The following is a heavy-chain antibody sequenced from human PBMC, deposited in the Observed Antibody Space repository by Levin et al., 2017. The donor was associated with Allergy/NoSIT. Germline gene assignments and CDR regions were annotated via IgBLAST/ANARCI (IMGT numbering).Heavy chain of an antibody. D-gene: IGHD6-19*01. CDR3: VRGRGSGLHYFDL. V-gene: IGHV3-74*01. J-gene: IGHJ4*02. CDR1: GFTFSSYW. Sequence: GGSLRLSCAASGFTFSSYWMHWVRQAPEKGLVWVSRINPDGNTTIYADSVKGRFTISRDNVKNTLYLQVNSLRVEDTAVYYCVRGRGSGLHYFDLWGQGTLVTVSS. CDR2: INPDGNTT.